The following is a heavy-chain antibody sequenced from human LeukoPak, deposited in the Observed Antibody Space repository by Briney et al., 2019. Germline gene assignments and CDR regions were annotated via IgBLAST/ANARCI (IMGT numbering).Heavy chain of an antibody. D-gene: IGHD3-22*01. CDR3: ARGEVYYDSSGYPRLIDY. CDR1: GFTFNSYA. CDR2: ISSSSSTI. Sequence: GGSLRLSCAASGFTFNSYAMNWVRQAPGKGLEWVSYISSSSSTIYYADSVKGRFTISRDNAKNSLYLQMNSLRAEDTAVYYCARGEVYYDSSGYPRLIDYWGQGTLVTVSS. J-gene: IGHJ4*02. V-gene: IGHV3-48*01.